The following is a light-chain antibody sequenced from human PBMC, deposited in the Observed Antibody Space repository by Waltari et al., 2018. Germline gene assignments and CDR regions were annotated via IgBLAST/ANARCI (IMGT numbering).Light chain of an antibody. CDR1: ATDLGGYNW. CDR3: CSLTRRGTWV. V-gene: IGLV2-14*01. CDR2: DVS. Sequence: QSALTQPASVSVSPGQSITISCTGTATDLGGYNWVSLYQQRPRKAPILIIFDVSTRPSGGSNRLHGSKFDNAASLPSSGLQHGDEANYYCCSLTRRGTWVCGGGPKLPVL. J-gene: IGLJ3*02.